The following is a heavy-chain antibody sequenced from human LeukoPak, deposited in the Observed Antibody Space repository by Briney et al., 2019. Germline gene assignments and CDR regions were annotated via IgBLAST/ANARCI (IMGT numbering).Heavy chain of an antibody. CDR2: ISSSSSYI. Sequence: GGSLRLSCAASGFTFSSYSMNWVRQAPGKGLEWVSSISSSSSYIYYADSVKGRFTISRDNAKNSLYLQMNSLRAEDTAVYYCARESYSSSWYVLVYYYGMDVWGQGTTVTVSS. CDR1: GFTFSSYS. CDR3: ARESYSSSWYVLVYYYGMDV. V-gene: IGHV3-21*01. D-gene: IGHD6-13*01. J-gene: IGHJ6*02.